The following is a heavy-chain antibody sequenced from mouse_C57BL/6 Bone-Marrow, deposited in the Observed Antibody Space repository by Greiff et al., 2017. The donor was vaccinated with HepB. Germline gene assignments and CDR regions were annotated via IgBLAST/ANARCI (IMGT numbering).Heavy chain of an antibody. CDR1: GYTFTSYW. D-gene: IGHD4-1*02. J-gene: IGHJ2*01. V-gene: IGHV1-64*01. Sequence: QVQLQQPGAELVKPGASVKLCCKASGYTFTSYWMHWVKQRPGQGLEWIGMIHPNSGSTNYNEKFKSKATLTVDKSSSTAYMQLSSLTSEDSAVYYCARRRATGNYFDYWGQGTTLTVSS. CDR3: ARRRATGNYFDY. CDR2: IHPNSGST.